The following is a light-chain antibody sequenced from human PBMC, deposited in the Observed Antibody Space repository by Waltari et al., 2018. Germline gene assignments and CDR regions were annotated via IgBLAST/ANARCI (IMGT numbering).Light chain of an antibody. CDR2: NND. CDR1: SSNIGTHT. Sequence: QSDLTQPPSTSGTPGQRVSISCSGSSSNIGTHTVNWYQQLPGTAPKVLIFNNDQRPAGVPDRFSGSKSGTSASLAISGLQSEDEGYYYCAAWDDSLNGRVFGGGTKLTVL. J-gene: IGLJ3*02. V-gene: IGLV1-44*01. CDR3: AAWDDSLNGRV.